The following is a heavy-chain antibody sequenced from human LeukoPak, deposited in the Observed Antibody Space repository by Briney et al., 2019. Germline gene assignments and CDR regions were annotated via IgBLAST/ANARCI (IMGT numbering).Heavy chain of an antibody. CDR2: ISAYNGNA. D-gene: IGHD2-2*01. V-gene: IGHV1-18*01. Sequence: GWISAYNGNANYAQKLQGRVTMTTDTSTSTAYMELRSLRSDDTAVYFCARGGSTSRQRFDPWGQGTLVTVSS. CDR3: ARGGSTSRQRFDP. J-gene: IGHJ5*02.